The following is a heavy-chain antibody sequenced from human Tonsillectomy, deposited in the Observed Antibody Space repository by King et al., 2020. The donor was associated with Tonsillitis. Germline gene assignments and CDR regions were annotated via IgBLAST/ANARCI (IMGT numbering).Heavy chain of an antibody. CDR1: GFTFSSYA. D-gene: IGHD3-10*01. Sequence: VQLVESGGGLEQPGGSLRLSCAASGFTFSSYAMSWVRQAPGKGLEWVSHISGSGDSTYYADSVKGRLIISRDNSKNTLYLQMNSLRAEDTAVYYCAKDKWFGDQTVFDVWGQGTMVTVSS. CDR2: ISGSGDST. V-gene: IGHV3-23*04. CDR3: AKDKWFGDQTVFDV. J-gene: IGHJ3*01.